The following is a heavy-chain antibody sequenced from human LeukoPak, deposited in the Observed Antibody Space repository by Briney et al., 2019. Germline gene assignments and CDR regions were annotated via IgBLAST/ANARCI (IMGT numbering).Heavy chain of an antibody. V-gene: IGHV6-1*01. Sequence: SQTLSLTCAISGDSVSSNTAAWNWLRQSPSGGLEWLGRTYYRSKWYYDYAPSVKSRITISPDTSKNQFSLQLSSVTPEDTAVYYCAGDPEFSYSLFDSWGLGTLVTVSS. J-gene: IGHJ4*02. CDR3: AGDPEFSYSLFDS. CDR1: GDSVSSNTAA. D-gene: IGHD1-26*01. CDR2: TYYRSKWYY.